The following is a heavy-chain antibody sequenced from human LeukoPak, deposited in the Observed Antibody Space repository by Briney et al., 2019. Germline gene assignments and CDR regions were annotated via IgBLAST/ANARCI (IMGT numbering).Heavy chain of an antibody. CDR3: ARVLGYYYYMDV. CDR2: INPNSGGT. J-gene: IGHJ6*03. Sequence: ASVKVSCKASGGTFSSYAISWVRQAPGQGLEWMGWINPNSGGTNYAQKFQGRVTMTRDTSISTAYMELSRLRSDDTAVYYCARVLGYYYYMDVWGKGTTVTISS. CDR1: GGTFSSYA. V-gene: IGHV1-2*02.